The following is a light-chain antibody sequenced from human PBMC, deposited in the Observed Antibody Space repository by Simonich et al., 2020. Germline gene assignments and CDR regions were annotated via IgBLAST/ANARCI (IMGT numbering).Light chain of an antibody. CDR3: CSYAGSSTLV. CDR1: SRDVGSYNL. Sequence: QSALTQPASVSGSPGQSITISCTGTSRDVGSYNLVSWYQQHPGKAPKLMIYEGSKRPSGGSNRFSGSKSGNTASRTISGLQAEDEADYYCCSYAGSSTLVFGGGTKLTVL. V-gene: IGLV2-23*01. J-gene: IGLJ3*02. CDR2: EGS.